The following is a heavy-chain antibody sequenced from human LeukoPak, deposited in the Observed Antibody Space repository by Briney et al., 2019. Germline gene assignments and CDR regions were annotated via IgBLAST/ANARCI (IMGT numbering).Heavy chain of an antibody. CDR2: IYTSGST. D-gene: IGHD5-18*01. CDR3: ACAYSYGFKGYMDV. CDR1: GGSISSGSYY. Sequence: PSETPSLTCTVSGGSISSGSYYWSWIRQPAGKGLEWIGRIYTSGSTNYNPSLKSRVTISVDTSKNQFSLKLSSVTAADTAVYYCACAYSYGFKGYMDVWGKGTTVTVSS. V-gene: IGHV4-61*02. J-gene: IGHJ6*03.